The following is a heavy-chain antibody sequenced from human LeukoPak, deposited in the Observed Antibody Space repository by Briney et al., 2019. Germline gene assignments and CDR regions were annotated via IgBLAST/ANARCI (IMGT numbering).Heavy chain of an antibody. CDR3: AKGGPNYYDSSGYYYPLDY. CDR1: GFTFDDYA. D-gene: IGHD3-22*01. J-gene: IGHJ4*02. V-gene: IGHV3-9*01. CDR2: ISWNSGSI. Sequence: GGSLRLSCAASGFTFDDYAMHWVRQAPGKGLEWVSGISWNSGSIGYADSVKGRFTISRDKAKNSLYLQMNSLRAEDTALYYCAKGGPNYYDSSGYYYPLDYWGQGTLVTVSS.